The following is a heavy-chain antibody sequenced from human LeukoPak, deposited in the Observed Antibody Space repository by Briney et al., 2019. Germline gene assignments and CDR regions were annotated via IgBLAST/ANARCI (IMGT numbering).Heavy chain of an antibody. D-gene: IGHD4-17*01. CDR1: GFTFSSYA. CDR2: ISGSGGST. V-gene: IGHV3-23*01. CDR3: AKWGLLGDYGIDYFDY. Sequence: PGGSLRLXCAASGFTFSSYAMSWVRQAPGKGLEWVSAISGSGGSTYYADSVKGRFTISRDNSKNTLYLQMNSLRAEDTAVYYCAKWGLLGDYGIDYFDYWGQGTLVTVSS. J-gene: IGHJ4*02.